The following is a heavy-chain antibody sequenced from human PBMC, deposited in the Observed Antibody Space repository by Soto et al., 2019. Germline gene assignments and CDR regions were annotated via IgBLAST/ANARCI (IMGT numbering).Heavy chain of an antibody. V-gene: IGHV3-74*02. CDR1: GFTFSNYW. J-gene: IGHJ6*03. CDR2: INSDGSVS. CDR3: ARGDCVGGTCYSMAGSFYYYMDV. D-gene: IGHD2-15*01. Sequence: EVQLVESGGGLVQPGGSLRLSCAASGFTFSNYWMYWVRQAPGKGLEWVSRINSDGSVSSHADSVRGRLTISRDNVKNPLYLHMDSLRAEHTAVYFCARGDCVGGTCYSMAGSFYYYMDVWGKGTTVTVSS.